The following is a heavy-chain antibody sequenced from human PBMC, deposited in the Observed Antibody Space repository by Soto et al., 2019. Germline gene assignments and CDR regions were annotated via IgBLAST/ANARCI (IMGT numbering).Heavy chain of an antibody. V-gene: IGHV3-33*01. Sequence: QVQLVESGGGVVQPGGSMRLSCVASGFTFSNFGMHWVRQAPGKGLEWVAVISNDENIKQYADSVRGRFAISRDNSKNALYLQMTSLRAEDTAIYYCARGLRSVLDYWGQGTLVTVSS. J-gene: IGHJ4*02. CDR1: GFTFSNFG. CDR3: ARGLRSVLDY. CDR2: ISNDENIK. D-gene: IGHD6-6*01.